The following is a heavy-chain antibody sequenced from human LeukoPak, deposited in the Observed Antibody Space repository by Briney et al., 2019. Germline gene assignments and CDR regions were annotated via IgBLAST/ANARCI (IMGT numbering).Heavy chain of an antibody. CDR3: ARGFHTAFDY. V-gene: IGHV3-30*03. D-gene: IGHD2-2*02. CDR1: GFTFSNYV. Sequence: GGSLRLSCAASGFTFSNYVMQWVRQAPGKGPEWVALIANDGSNKYYADSVKGRFTISRENSKNTVYLQMNSLRAEDTAVYYCARGFHTAFDYWGQGTLVSVSS. CDR2: IANDGSNK. J-gene: IGHJ4*02.